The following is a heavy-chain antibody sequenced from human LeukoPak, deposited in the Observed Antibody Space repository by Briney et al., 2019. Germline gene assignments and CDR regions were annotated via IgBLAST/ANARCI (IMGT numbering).Heavy chain of an antibody. J-gene: IGHJ6*03. CDR2: VYTSGST. CDR1: GGSISSGSYY. CDR3: ARCFSNNWFGRYDYYMDV. D-gene: IGHD6-13*01. Sequence: SQTLSLSCTVSGGSISSGSYYWSWIRQPAGKGLEWIGRVYTSGSTNYNPSLKSRVTISVDTSKSQFSLKLSSVIAADTAVYYCARCFSNNWFGRYDYYMDVWGKGTTVTVSS. V-gene: IGHV4-61*02.